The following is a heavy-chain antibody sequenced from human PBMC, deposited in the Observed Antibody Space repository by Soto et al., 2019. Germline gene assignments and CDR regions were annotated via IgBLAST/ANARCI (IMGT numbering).Heavy chain of an antibody. CDR3: ARERTYFGDY. CDR2: MNPNSGNT. V-gene: IGHV1-8*01. Sequence: ASVKVSCKASGYTFTSYDINWVRQATGQGLEWMGWMNPNSGNTGCAQKFQGRVTMTRNTSISTAYMELSSLRSEDTAVYYCARERTYFGDYWGQGTLVTVSS. D-gene: IGHD3-9*01. J-gene: IGHJ4*02. CDR1: GYTFTSYD.